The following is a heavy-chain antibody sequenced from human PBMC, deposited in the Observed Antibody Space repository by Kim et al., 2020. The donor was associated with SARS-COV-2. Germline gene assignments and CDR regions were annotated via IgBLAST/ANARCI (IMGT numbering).Heavy chain of an antibody. J-gene: IGHJ5*02. D-gene: IGHD5-12*01. CDR3: ARDGYFNWFDP. CDR2: IWYDGSNK. CDR1: GFTFSSYG. V-gene: IGHV3-33*01. Sequence: GGSLRLSCAASGFTFSSYGMHWVRQAPGKGLEWVAVIWYDGSNKYYADSVKGRFTISRDNSKNTLYLQMNSLRAEDTAVYYCARDGYFNWFDPWGQGTLVTVSS.